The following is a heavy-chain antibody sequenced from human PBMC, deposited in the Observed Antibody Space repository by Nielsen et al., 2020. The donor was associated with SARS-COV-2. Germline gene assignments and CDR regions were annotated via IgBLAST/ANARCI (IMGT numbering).Heavy chain of an antibody. D-gene: IGHD3-3*01. CDR2: IRSKAYGGTT. V-gene: IGHV3-49*03. CDR1: GFTLGDYA. J-gene: IGHJ6*02. CDR3: TRDRSQYDFWATRYYYYGMDV. Sequence: GESLKISCTASGFTLGDYAMSWFRQAPGKGLEWVGFIRSKAYGGTTEYAASVKGRFTISRDDSKSISYLQMNSLKTEDTAVYYCTRDRSQYDFWATRYYYYGMDVWGQGTTVTVSS.